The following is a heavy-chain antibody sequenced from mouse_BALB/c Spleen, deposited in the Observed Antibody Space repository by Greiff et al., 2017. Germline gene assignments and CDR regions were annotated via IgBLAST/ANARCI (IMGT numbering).Heavy chain of an antibody. Sequence: EVQLVESGGGLVQPGGSLRLSCATSGFTFTDYYMSWVRQPPGKALEWLGFIRNKANGYTTEYSASVKGQFTISRDNSQSILYLQMNTLRAEDSATYYCARDGDYGAMDYWGQGTSVTVSS. D-gene: IGHD1-1*01. J-gene: IGHJ4*01. CDR3: ARDGDYGAMDY. V-gene: IGHV7-3*02. CDR2: IRNKANGYTT. CDR1: GFTFTDYY.